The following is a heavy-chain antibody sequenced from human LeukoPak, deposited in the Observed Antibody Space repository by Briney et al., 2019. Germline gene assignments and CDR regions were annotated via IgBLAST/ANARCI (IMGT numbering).Heavy chain of an antibody. J-gene: IGHJ5*02. CDR1: GFTFTTYW. CDR3: AKCSTSAYTTGWCNWIDP. D-gene: IGHD6-19*01. Sequence: PGGSLRLSCAASGFTFTTYWMHWVRQAPGKGLVWVSHINSDGSITSYADSVKGRFTVSRDTSKNTLYLQMNSLRADDTAVYYCAKCSTSAYTTGWCNWIDPWGQGTLVTVSS. V-gene: IGHV3-74*01. CDR2: INSDGSIT.